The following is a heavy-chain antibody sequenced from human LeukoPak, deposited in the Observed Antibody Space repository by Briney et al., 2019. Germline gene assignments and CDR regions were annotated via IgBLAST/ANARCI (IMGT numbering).Heavy chain of an antibody. CDR1: GFTFSSYS. V-gene: IGHV3-21*01. CDR2: ISSSSSYI. CDR3: ARDSGWLSVAYYFDY. Sequence: GGSLRLSCAASGFTFSSYSMNWVRQAPGKGQEWVSSISSSSSYIYYADSVKGRFTISRDNAKNSLYLQMNSLRAEDTAVYYCARDSGWLSVAYYFDYWGQGTLVTVSS. J-gene: IGHJ4*02. D-gene: IGHD5-24*01.